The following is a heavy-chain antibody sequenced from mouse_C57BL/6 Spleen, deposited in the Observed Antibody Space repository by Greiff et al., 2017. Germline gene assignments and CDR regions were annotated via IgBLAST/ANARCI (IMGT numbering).Heavy chain of an antibody. CDR2: IDPEDGET. CDR1: GFNIKDYY. Sequence: VQLKQSGAELVKPGASVKLSCTASGFNIKDYYMHWVKQRTEQGLEWIGRIDPEDGETKYAPKFQGKATITADTSSTTAYLQLRSLTSEDPAVYYCARSSWDVGGFDYWGQGTTLTVSS. V-gene: IGHV14-2*01. J-gene: IGHJ2*01. CDR3: ARSSWDVGGFDY. D-gene: IGHD4-1*01.